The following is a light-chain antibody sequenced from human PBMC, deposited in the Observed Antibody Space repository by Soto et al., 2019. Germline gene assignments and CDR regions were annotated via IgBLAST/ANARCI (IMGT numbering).Light chain of an antibody. V-gene: IGKV3-20*01. Sequence: EIVLTQSPGTVSLSPGERATLSCRASQSVSSSYLAWYQQKPGQAPRLLIYGASSRATGIPDRFSGSGSGTDFTLTISRLEPEDFAVYYCQQYGSSIPITFGQGTRLEIK. CDR1: QSVSSSY. CDR2: GAS. CDR3: QQYGSSIPIT. J-gene: IGKJ5*01.